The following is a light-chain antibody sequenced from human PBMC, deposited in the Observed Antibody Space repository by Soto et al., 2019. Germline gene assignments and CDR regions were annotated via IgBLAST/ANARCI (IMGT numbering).Light chain of an antibody. V-gene: IGKV3-20*01. CDR3: QQYGSSPPYT. CDR1: QSVINNY. J-gene: IGKJ2*01. CDR2: GAS. Sequence: EFVLTQSPGTLSLSPGERATLSCRASQSVINNYLAWYQQKPGQAPRLLIYGASSRSTGIPHRFSGSGSGTDFALTISRLEPEDFAVYYRQQYGSSPPYTFGQGTRLDIK.